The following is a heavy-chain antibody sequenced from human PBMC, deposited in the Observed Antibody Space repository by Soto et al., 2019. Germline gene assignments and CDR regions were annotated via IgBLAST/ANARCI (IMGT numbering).Heavy chain of an antibody. D-gene: IGHD2-2*01. Sequence: EVQLLESGGGLVQPGGSLRLSCATSGFTFSNYAMSWVRQAPGKGLEWVSGISATIINTYYVDSVRGRFTISRDNPKNTLWLQMNSLRAEDTAIYYCAKSGDCSSTSCYPIPGFDFWGQGTLVTVSS. J-gene: IGHJ4*02. V-gene: IGHV3-23*01. CDR1: GFTFSNYA. CDR2: ISATIINT. CDR3: AKSGDCSSTSCYPIPGFDF.